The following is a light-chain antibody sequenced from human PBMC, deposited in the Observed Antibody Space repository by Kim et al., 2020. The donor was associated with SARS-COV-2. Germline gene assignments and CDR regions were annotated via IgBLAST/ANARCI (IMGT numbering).Light chain of an antibody. J-gene: IGKJ1*01. CDR1: QDISIY. CDR3: QQYYRYPRT. V-gene: IGKV1-16*01. Sequence: ASVGDRVTMRWRASQDISIYLASYQQKPGKAPKSLIYDASTLQSGVPTRFSGSGSGTDFTLTISSLQPEDFATYYCQQYYRYPRTFGQGTKVDIK. CDR2: DAS.